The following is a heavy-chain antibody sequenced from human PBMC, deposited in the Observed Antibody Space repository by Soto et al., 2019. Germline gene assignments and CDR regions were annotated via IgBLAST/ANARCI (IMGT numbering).Heavy chain of an antibody. D-gene: IGHD4-17*01. CDR2: IYPGDSDT. CDR3: AVPHTNTVTDYGMDV. V-gene: IGHV5-51*01. J-gene: IGHJ6*02. CDR1: GYSFTSYW. Sequence: PGESLKISCKGSGYSFTSYWIGWVRQMPGKGLEWMGIIYPGDSDTRYSPSFQGQVTISADKSISTAYLQWSSLKASDTAMYYCAVPHTNTVTDYGMDVWGQGTTVTVSS.